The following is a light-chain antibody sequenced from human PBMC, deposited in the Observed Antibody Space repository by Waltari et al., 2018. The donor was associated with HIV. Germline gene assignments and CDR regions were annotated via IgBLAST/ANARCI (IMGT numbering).Light chain of an antibody. CDR1: QNVSTY. Sequence: DIHMTQSPSSLSASVGDGVTITCRARQNVSTYLNWYQQKPGKAPKHESYASSGLQSGVPSSFRGSGSGTDFTLTISSLQSEDFATYYCQLTHTTPRTFGQGTKLQIK. V-gene: IGKV1-39*01. CDR3: QLTHTTPRT. J-gene: IGKJ2*02. CDR2: ASS.